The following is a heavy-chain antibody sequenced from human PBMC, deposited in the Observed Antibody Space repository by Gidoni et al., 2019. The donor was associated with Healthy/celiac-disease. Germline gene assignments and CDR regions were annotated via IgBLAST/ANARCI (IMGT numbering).Heavy chain of an antibody. CDR1: GGTFSSYA. D-gene: IGHD3-22*01. Sequence: QVQLVQSGAEVKKPGSSVQVSCKASGGTFSSYAISWVRQAPGQGLEWMGGIIPIFGTANYAQKFQGRVTITADESTSTAYMELSSLRSEDTAVYYCARDLAPTYYYDSSGYYFNDAFDIWGQGTMVTVSS. CDR2: IIPIFGTA. CDR3: ARDLAPTYYYDSSGYYFNDAFDI. V-gene: IGHV1-69*01. J-gene: IGHJ3*02.